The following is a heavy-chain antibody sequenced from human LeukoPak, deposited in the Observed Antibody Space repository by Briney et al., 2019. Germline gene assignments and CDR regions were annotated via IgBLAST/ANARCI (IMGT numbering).Heavy chain of an antibody. CDR3: AREASGSYFHH. V-gene: IGHV3-53*01. J-gene: IGHJ1*01. CDR1: GFIVSDNY. Sequence: GGSLRLSCAASGFIVSDNYMSWVRQAPGKGLEWVSVLHSGGSTYYADSVKGRFTISRDNSKNTVYLQMNRLRAEDTAVYYCAREASGSYFHHWGQGTLVTVSS. CDR2: LHSGGST. D-gene: IGHD1-26*01.